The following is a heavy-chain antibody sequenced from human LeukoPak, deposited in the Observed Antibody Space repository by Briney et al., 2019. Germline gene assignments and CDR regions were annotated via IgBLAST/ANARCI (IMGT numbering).Heavy chain of an antibody. Sequence: TGGSLSLFCRASGFTHSNYWMTWVRQAPGKALEWVSPINSSSSYIYYAEVVKGRFTISRDKAKNSLYLQMNSLRAEDAAVYYCARAGGSYEFDYWGQGTLVTVSS. J-gene: IGHJ4*02. CDR3: ARAGGSYEFDY. D-gene: IGHD5-18*01. CDR1: GFTHSNYW. V-gene: IGHV3-21*01. CDR2: INSSSSYI.